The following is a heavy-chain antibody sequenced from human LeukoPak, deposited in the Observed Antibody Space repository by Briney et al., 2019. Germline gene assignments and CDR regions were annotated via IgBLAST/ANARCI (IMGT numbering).Heavy chain of an antibody. CDR3: AKEGITGDLGGYYYYYYMDV. J-gene: IGHJ6*03. D-gene: IGHD7-27*01. Sequence: GGSLRLSCAASGFTFSSYGMHWVRQAPGKGLEWVAFIRYDGSNKYYADSVKGRFTISRDNSKNTLYLQMNSLRAEDTAVYYCAKEGITGDLGGYYYYYYMDVWGKGTTVTVSS. CDR2: IRYDGSNK. V-gene: IGHV3-30*02. CDR1: GFTFSSYG.